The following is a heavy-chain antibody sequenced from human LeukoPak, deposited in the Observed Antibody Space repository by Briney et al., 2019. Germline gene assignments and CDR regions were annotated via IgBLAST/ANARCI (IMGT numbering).Heavy chain of an antibody. Sequence: ASVKVSCKASGYTFTGYYMHWVRQAPGQGLEWMGWINPNSGGTNYAQKFQGRVTMTRNTSISTAYMELSRLRSDDTAVYYCAREPSVAVAGTGGDWFDPWGQGTLVTVSS. CDR3: AREPSVAVAGTGGDWFDP. J-gene: IGHJ5*02. CDR1: GYTFTGYY. CDR2: INPNSGGT. D-gene: IGHD6-19*01. V-gene: IGHV1-2*02.